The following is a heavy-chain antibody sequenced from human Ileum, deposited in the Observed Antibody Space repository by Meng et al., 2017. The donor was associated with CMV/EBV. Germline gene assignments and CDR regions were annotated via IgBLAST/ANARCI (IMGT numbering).Heavy chain of an antibody. Sequence: SGFTCSGYWIHWVRQAPGKGLEWVSRINSDGRMTTYADSVKGRFTISRDNAKNTLYLQMNSLRAEDTAVYFCARDFRANDYPVFDVWGRGTLVTVSS. CDR3: ARDFRANDYPVFDV. D-gene: IGHD4-11*01. CDR2: INSDGRMT. CDR1: GFTCSGYW. V-gene: IGHV3-74*01. J-gene: IGHJ2*01.